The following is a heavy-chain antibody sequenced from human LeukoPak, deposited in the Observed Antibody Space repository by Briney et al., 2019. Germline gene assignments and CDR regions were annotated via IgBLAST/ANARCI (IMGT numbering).Heavy chain of an antibody. J-gene: IGHJ6*02. CDR3: ARVHYYRMDV. CDR1: GGSFSGYY. CDR2: INHSGST. V-gene: IGHV4-34*01. Sequence: SETLSLTCAAYGGSFSGYYWSWIRQPPGKGLEWIGEINHSGSTNYNPSLESRVTISVDTSKNQFSLKLSSVTAADTAAYYCARVHYYRMDVWGQGTTVTVSS.